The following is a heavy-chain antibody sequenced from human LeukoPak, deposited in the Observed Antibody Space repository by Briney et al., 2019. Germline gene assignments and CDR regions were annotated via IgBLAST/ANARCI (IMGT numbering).Heavy chain of an antibody. V-gene: IGHV4-34*01. Sequence: SETLSLTCAVYGGSFSGYYWSWIRQPPGKGLEWIGEINHSGSTNYNPSLKSRVTISVDTSKNQFSLKLSSVTAADTAVYYCARAGSYYYDPWGQGTLVTVSS. J-gene: IGHJ5*02. D-gene: IGHD3-10*01. CDR1: GGSFSGYY. CDR3: ARAGSYYYDP. CDR2: INHSGST.